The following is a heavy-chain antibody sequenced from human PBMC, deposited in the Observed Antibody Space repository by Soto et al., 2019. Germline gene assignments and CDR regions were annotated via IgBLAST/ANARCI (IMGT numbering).Heavy chain of an antibody. CDR1: GGSISSFAYY. J-gene: IGHJ5*02. CDR2: VYYNENT. V-gene: IGHV4-39*01. CDR3: ARRERYYGSPGWFDP. D-gene: IGHD3-10*01. Sequence: SETLSLTCTVSGGSISSFAYYWGWIRQPPWKGLEWIGTVYYNENTYYNPSLKSRVTISVDTAKNQFSLNLRSVTAADTAIYFCARRERYYGSPGWFDPWGQGXLVTVSS.